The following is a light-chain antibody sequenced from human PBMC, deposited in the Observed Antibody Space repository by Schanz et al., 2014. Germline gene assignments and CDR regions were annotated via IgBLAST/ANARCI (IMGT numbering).Light chain of an antibody. CDR1: TTDVGGYNY. V-gene: IGLV2-14*03. J-gene: IGLJ2*01. CDR2: DVT. CDR3: SSYAGSNNLV. Sequence: QSALTQPASVSGSPGQSITISCAGTTTDVGGYNYVSWYQQHPGKAPKLIIYDVTNRPSGVSHRFSGSKSGNTASLTVSGLQAEDEADYYCSSYAGSNNLVFGGGTKLTVL.